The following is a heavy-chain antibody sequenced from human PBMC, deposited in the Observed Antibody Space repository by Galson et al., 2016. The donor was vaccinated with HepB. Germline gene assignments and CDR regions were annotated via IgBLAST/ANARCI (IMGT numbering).Heavy chain of an antibody. CDR3: ARGGEESYYSYAMDV. CDR1: GFNFDDYA. Sequence: SLRLSCAVSGFNFDDYAMHWVRQAPGKGLEWVSGINWNSHNIGYAASVKGRFTTSRDHAKKSLYLQMNNLTIEDTALYYCARGGEESYYSYAMDVWGQGTTVIVSS. V-gene: IGHV3-9*01. D-gene: IGHD1-26*01. CDR2: INWNSHNI. J-gene: IGHJ6*02.